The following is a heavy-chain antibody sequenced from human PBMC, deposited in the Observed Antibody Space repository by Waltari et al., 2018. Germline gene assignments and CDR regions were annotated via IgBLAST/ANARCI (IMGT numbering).Heavy chain of an antibody. V-gene: IGHV4-39*07. CDR1: GGSISSGSYY. Sequence: QVQLQESGPGLVKPSQTLSLTCTVSGGSISSGSYYWSWIRQPPGKGLEWIGSIYYSGSTYYNPSLKSRVTISVDTSKNQFSLKLSSVTAADTAVYYCARDTMNYGSAFDIWGQGTMVTVSS. J-gene: IGHJ3*02. CDR3: ARDTMNYGSAFDI. CDR2: IYYSGST. D-gene: IGHD3-22*01.